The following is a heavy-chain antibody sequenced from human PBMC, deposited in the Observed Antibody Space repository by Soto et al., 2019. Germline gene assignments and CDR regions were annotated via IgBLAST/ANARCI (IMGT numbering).Heavy chain of an antibody. D-gene: IGHD5-12*01. CDR1: GFTFSSYG. Sequence: PGGSLRLSCAASGFTFSSYGMHWVRQAPGKGLEWVAVIWYDGSNKYYADSVKGRFTISRDNSKNTLYLQMNSLRAEDTAVYYCARDAEMAPYGMDVWGQGTTVTVSS. J-gene: IGHJ6*02. CDR2: IWYDGSNK. CDR3: ARDAEMAPYGMDV. V-gene: IGHV3-33*01.